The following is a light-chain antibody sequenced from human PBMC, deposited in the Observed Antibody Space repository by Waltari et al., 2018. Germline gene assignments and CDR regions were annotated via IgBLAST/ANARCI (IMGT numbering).Light chain of an antibody. V-gene: IGKV2-28*01. J-gene: IGKJ1*01. Sequence: DIVMTQSTLSLPVTPGEPASISCRSSQSLLHSNGYNYLDWYLQKPGQSPQLLIYLGSNRASGVPDRFSGSGSGTDFTLKISRVEAEDVGVYYCMQALQTLWTFGQGTKVEIK. CDR1: QSLLHSNGYNY. CDR2: LGS. CDR3: MQALQTLWT.